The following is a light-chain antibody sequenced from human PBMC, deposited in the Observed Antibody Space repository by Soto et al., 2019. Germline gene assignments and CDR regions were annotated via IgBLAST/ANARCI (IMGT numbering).Light chain of an antibody. CDR3: QSYDSGLSGSI. J-gene: IGLJ2*01. CDR2: DNS. Sequence: QSVLTQPPSVSGAPGQRVTISCTGSSSNIGARYDVHWYQQLPGTAPKLLIYDNSNRPSGVPDRFSGSKSGTSASLAITGLQAEDEADYYCQSYDSGLSGSIFGGGTKLTVL. V-gene: IGLV1-40*01. CDR1: SSNIGARYD.